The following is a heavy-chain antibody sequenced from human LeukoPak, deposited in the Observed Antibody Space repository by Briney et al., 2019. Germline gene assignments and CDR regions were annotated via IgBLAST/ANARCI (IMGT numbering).Heavy chain of an antibody. CDR2: LYNGRST. CDR1: GGPISTYY. V-gene: IGHV4-59*08. Sequence: SETLSLTCTVPGGPISTYYWSWMRQPPGKGLEWIGHLYNGRSTSYHPSLQSRVTISGDTSRNQFSLRLSSVTAADTAVYYCARVYRDIVVVPAAIPLDAFDIWGQGTMVTVSS. CDR3: ARVYRDIVVVPAAIPLDAFDI. J-gene: IGHJ3*02. D-gene: IGHD2-2*02.